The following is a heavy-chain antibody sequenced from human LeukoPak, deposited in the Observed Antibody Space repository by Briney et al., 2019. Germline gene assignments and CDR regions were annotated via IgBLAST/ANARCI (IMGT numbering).Heavy chain of an antibody. V-gene: IGHV1-2*04. CDR3: ARVMSHLSYYLDY. D-gene: IGHD2/OR15-2a*01. CDR2: INPNSGGT. Sequence: ASVKVSCKASGYTFTGYYMHWVRQAPGQGLEWMGWINPNSGGTNYAQKFQGWVTMTRDTSISTAYMELSSLRSEDTAVYYCARVMSHLSYYLDYWGQGTLATVSS. J-gene: IGHJ4*01. CDR1: GYTFTGYY.